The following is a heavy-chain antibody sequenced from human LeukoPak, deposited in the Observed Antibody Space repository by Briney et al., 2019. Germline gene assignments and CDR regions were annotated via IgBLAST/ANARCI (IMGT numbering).Heavy chain of an antibody. J-gene: IGHJ4*02. V-gene: IGHV3-48*02. D-gene: IGHD4-17*01. CDR3: AREAGDYGDPRREFHY. CDR2: ISSSSSTI. Sequence: PGGSLSLSCAVSGFTFSTYSMNWVRQAPGKGLEWVSYISSSSSTISYADSLKGRFTISRDNAKNSLYLQMNSLRDEDTAVYYCAREAGDYGDPRREFHYWGQGTLVTVSS. CDR1: GFTFSTYS.